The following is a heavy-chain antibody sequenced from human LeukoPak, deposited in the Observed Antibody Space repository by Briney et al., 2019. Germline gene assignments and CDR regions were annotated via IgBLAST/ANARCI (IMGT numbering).Heavy chain of an antibody. CDR1: GFTFSSYG. V-gene: IGHV3-30*03. D-gene: IGHD3-10*01. J-gene: IGHJ4*02. Sequence: GRSLRLSCAASGFTFSSYGMHWVRQAPGKGLEWVAVISYDGSNKYYADSVKGRFTISRDNSKNTLYLQMNSLRAEDTAVYYCARDHWDYGSGSYTRNHYWGQGTLVTVSS. CDR3: ARDHWDYGSGSYTRNHY. CDR2: ISYDGSNK.